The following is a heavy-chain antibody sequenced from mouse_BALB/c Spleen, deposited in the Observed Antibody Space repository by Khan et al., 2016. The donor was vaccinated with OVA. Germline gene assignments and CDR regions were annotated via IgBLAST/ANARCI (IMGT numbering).Heavy chain of an antibody. CDR3: ARLEDI. CDR1: GFSLTSYG. D-gene: IGHD1-3*01. CDR2: TWAGGST. Sequence: QVQLKQSGPGLVAPSQSLSITCTVSGFSLTSYGVHWVRQPSGKGLEWLGVTWAGGSTNYNSDLMSRLSISQDNPKSQGFLNMNSLQTEDTAIYYGARLEDIWDQGTTLTGSS. V-gene: IGHV2-9*02. J-gene: IGHJ2*01.